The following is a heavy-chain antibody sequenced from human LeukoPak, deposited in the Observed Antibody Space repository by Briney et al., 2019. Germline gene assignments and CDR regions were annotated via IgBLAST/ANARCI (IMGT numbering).Heavy chain of an antibody. D-gene: IGHD3-10*01. CDR2: VDPEDGET. Sequence: ASVKVSCKVSGYTFTDYYMHWVQQAPGKGLEWMGLVDPEDGETIYAEKFQGRVTITADTSTDTAYMELSSLRSEDTAVYYCARAEMVRGVFDYWGQGTLVTVSS. CDR3: ARAEMVRGVFDY. V-gene: IGHV1-69-2*01. CDR1: GYTFTDYY. J-gene: IGHJ4*02.